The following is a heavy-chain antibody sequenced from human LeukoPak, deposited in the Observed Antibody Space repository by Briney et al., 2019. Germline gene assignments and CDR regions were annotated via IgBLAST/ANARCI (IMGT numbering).Heavy chain of an antibody. J-gene: IGHJ5*02. V-gene: IGHV3-33*08. Sequence: GGSLRLSRAASGFTFSSYGMHWVRQAPGKGLEWVAVIWYDGSNKYYADSVKGRFTISRDNSKNTLYLQMNSLRAEDTAVYYCARGVNTVTFNWFDPWGQGTLVTVSS. D-gene: IGHD4-17*01. CDR3: ARGVNTVTFNWFDP. CDR2: IWYDGSNK. CDR1: GFTFSSYG.